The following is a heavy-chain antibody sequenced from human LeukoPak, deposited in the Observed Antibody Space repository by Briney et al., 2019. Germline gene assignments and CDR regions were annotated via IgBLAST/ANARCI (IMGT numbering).Heavy chain of an antibody. V-gene: IGHV4-39*07. CDR3: ARDGSDNWGLFDN. Sequence: PSETLSLTCSVSGGSISGTSYCWGWNRQPPGKGPEWIGSHYHTGRIYHNPSLNSRVTISVDTSKNQFSLKLSSVTDADTAVYYCARDGSDNWGLFDNGGRGTLVTVSS. J-gene: IGHJ4*02. CDR2: HYHTGRI. CDR1: GGSISGTSYC. D-gene: IGHD1-1*01.